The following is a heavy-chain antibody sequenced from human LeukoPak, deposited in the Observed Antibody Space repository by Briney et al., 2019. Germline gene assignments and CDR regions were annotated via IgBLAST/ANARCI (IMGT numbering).Heavy chain of an antibody. J-gene: IGHJ6*03. CDR3: ARGPFLRFLEWATSYDAYYYMDV. Sequence: ASVKVSCKASGYTFTSYDINWVRQATGQGLEWMGWMNPNSGNTGYAQKFQGRVTITRNTSISTAYMELSSLRSEDTAVYYCARGPFLRFLEWATSYDAYYYMDVWGKGTTVTVSS. CDR1: GYTFTSYD. D-gene: IGHD3-3*01. CDR2: MNPNSGNT. V-gene: IGHV1-8*03.